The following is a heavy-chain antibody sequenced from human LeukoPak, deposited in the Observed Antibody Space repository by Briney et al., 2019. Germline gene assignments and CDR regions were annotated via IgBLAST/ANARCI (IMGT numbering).Heavy chain of an antibody. CDR2: ISSSGSTI. J-gene: IGHJ4*02. CDR3: ARGGMDDYVWGSYRYDY. CDR1: GFTFSSYE. D-gene: IGHD3-16*02. Sequence: PGGSLRLSCAASGFTFSSYEMNWVRQAPGKGLEWVSYISSSGSTIYYADSVKGRFTISRDNAKNSLYLQMNSLRAEDTAVYYCARGGMDDYVWGSYRYDYWGQGTLVTVSS. V-gene: IGHV3-48*03.